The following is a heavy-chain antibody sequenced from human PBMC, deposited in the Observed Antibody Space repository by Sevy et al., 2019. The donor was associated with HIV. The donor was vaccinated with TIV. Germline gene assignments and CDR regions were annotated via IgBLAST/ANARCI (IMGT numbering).Heavy chain of an antibody. CDR3: AAPGGYRYGSLLVY. V-gene: IGHV1-2*02. CDR1: GYTFTGHF. D-gene: IGHD5-18*01. Sequence: ASVKVSCKASGYTFTGHFMHWVRQAHGQGLEWMGWINPDSGDTKYAQKFQGRVTVTRDTSITTVYMELSSLRSDDTAVYYCAAPGGYRYGSLLVYWGQGTLVTVSS. J-gene: IGHJ4*02. CDR2: INPDSGDT.